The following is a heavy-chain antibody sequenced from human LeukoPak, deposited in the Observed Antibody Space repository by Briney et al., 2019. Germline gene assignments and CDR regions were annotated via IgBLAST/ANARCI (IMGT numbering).Heavy chain of an antibody. V-gene: IGHV3-23*01. CDR1: GFTFSSYA. J-gene: IGHJ2*01. Sequence: GGSLRLSCAASGFTFSSYAMSWVRQAPGKGLEWVSAISVSGDTTYYADSVKGRFTISRDNSKNTLYLQMSGLRAEDTAVYYCAKVASYWYFDLWGRGNLVTVSS. CDR3: AKVASYWYFDL. CDR2: ISVSGDTT.